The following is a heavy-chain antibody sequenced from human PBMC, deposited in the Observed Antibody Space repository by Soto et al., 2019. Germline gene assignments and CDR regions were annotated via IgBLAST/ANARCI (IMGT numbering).Heavy chain of an antibody. Sequence: PGGSLRLSSAASGVHFSSYSMNWVRQAPGKGLEWVSSISSSSSYIYYADSVKGRFTISRDNAKNSLYLQMNSLRAEDTAVYYCATGGSYGAQAFDYWGQGTLVTVSS. CDR1: GVHFSSYS. D-gene: IGHD1-26*01. CDR2: ISSSSSYI. J-gene: IGHJ4*02. V-gene: IGHV3-21*01. CDR3: ATGGSYGAQAFDY.